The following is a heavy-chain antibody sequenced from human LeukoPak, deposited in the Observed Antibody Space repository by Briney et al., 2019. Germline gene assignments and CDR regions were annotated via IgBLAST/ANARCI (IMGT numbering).Heavy chain of an antibody. CDR1: GGSISSSSYY. CDR2: IYYNGST. Sequence: SETLSLTCTVSGGSISSSSYYWGWIRQPPGKGLEWIGSIYYNGSTYYNPSLKSRVTISVDTSKNQFSLKLSSVTAADAAVYYCARDQASIADPNWFDPWGQGTLVTVSS. J-gene: IGHJ5*02. CDR3: ARDQASIADPNWFDP. D-gene: IGHD6-6*01. V-gene: IGHV4-39*07.